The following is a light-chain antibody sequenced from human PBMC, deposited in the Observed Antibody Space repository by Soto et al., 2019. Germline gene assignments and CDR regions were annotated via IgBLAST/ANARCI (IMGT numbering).Light chain of an antibody. CDR1: NSIGNN. J-gene: IGKJ1*01. CDR2: GAS. Sequence: DIVMTQSPATLSVSPGERATLSCRASNSIGNNLGWYQQKPGQAPRLLIYGASTRATGIPARFSGSGSGTEFTLAISSLQSEDFAVYYCQQYNNWPWTFGQGTKVELK. CDR3: QQYNNWPWT. V-gene: IGKV3-15*01.